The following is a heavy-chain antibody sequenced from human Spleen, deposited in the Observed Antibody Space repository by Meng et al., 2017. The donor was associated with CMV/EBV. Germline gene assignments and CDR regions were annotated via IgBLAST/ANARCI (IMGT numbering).Heavy chain of an antibody. Sequence: SVKVSCKASGGTFSSYAISWVRQAPGQGLEWMGGIIPILGIANYAQKFQGRVTITADKSTSTAYMELSSLRSEDTAVYYCARDLGSSGFNWFDPWGQGTRVTVSS. CDR2: IIPILGIA. J-gene: IGHJ5*02. CDR1: GGTFSSYA. V-gene: IGHV1-69*10. D-gene: IGHD6-19*01. CDR3: ARDLGSSGFNWFDP.